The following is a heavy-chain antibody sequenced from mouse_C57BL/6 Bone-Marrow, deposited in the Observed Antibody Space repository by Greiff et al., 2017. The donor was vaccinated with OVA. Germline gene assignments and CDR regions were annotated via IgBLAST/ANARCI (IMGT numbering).Heavy chain of an antibody. V-gene: IGHV1-64*01. CDR3: ARSPYSASFAY. D-gene: IGHD2-10*01. Sequence: QVQLQQPGAELVKPGASVKLSCKASGYTFTSYWMHWVKQRPGQGLEWIGMIHPNSGSTNYNEKFKSKATLTVDKSSSTAYMQLSSLTSEDSAVYYCARSPYSASFAYWGQGTLVTVSA. CDR2: IHPNSGST. J-gene: IGHJ3*01. CDR1: GYTFTSYW.